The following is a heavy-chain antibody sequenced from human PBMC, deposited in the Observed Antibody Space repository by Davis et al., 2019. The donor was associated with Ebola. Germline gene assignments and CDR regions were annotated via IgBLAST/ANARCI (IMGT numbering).Heavy chain of an antibody. V-gene: IGHV3-7*01. D-gene: IGHD1-26*01. CDR1: GFTFSSYW. CDR2: IKEDGSVS. CDR3: ARGGGNFAY. Sequence: PGGSLRLSCAASGFTFSSYWMSWVRQTPGKGLEWVASIKEDGSVSYYLVSVKGRFTISRDNPKNSLYLEMNSLRGEDTAVYYCARGGGNFAYWGQGTLVTVSS. J-gene: IGHJ4*02.